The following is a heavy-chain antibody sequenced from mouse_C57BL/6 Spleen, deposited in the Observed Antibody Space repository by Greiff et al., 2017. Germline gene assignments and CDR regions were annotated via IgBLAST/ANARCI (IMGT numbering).Heavy chain of an antibody. Sequence: QVQLQQSGAELVKPGASVKMSCKASGYTFTSYWITWVKQRPGQGLEWIGDIYPGSGSTNYNEKFKSKATLTVDKSSSTAYMQLSSLTSEDSAVYYCARGALYVKDARDYWGQGTSVTVSS. D-gene: IGHD2-1*01. CDR2: IYPGSGST. CDR3: ARGALYVKDARDY. CDR1: GYTFTSYW. V-gene: IGHV1-55*01. J-gene: IGHJ4*01.